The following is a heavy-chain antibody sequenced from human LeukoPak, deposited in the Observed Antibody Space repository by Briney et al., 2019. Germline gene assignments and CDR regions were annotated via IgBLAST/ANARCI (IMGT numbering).Heavy chain of an antibody. Sequence: GASVKVSCKASGYTFTSYDINWVRQATGQGLEWMGWMNPNSGNTGYAQKFQGRVTMTRNTSISTAYMELSSLRSEDTAVYYCAMYCSGVSANSVAFNPWGQRTLVTVSS. V-gene: IGHV1-8*01. J-gene: IGHJ5*02. D-gene: IGHD2-15*01. CDR1: GYTFTSYD. CDR2: MNPNSGNT. CDR3: AMYCSGVSANSVAFNP.